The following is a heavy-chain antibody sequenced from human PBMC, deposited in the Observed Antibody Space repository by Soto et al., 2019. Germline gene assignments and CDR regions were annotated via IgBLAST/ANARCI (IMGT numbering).Heavy chain of an antibody. CDR1: GFTFSSYA. CDR3: AKDNRIAVAGSLFDY. J-gene: IGHJ4*02. CDR2: ISGSGGST. V-gene: IGHV3-23*01. Sequence: PGGSLRLSCAASGFTFSSYAMSWVRQAPGKGLEWVSAISGSGGSTYYADSVKGRFTISRDNSKNTLYLQMNSLRAEDTAVYYCAKDNRIAVAGSLFDYWGQGTLVTVSS. D-gene: IGHD6-19*01.